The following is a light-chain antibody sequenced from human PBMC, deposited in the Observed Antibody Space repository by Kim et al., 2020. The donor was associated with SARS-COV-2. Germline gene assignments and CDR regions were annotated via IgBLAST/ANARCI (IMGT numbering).Light chain of an antibody. V-gene: IGLV9-49*01. Sequence: CTLSSVYSNYKVDWCQQRPGKGPRFVMRVGTGGIVGSKGDGIPDRFSSLGSGLNRYLTIKNIQEEDESDYHCGADHGSGSNFVYVFGTGTKVTVL. CDR1: SVYSNYK. CDR2: VGTGGIVG. CDR3: GADHGSGSNFVYV. J-gene: IGLJ1*01.